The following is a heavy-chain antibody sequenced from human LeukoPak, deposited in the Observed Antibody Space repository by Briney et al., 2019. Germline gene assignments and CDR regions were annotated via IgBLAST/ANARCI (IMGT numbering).Heavy chain of an antibody. CDR2: INPNSGGT. V-gene: IGHV1-2*02. J-gene: IGHJ4*02. Sequence: ASVKVSCKASGYTFTGYYMHWVRQAPGQGLEWMGWINPNSGGTNYAQKFQGRVTMTRDTSISTAYMELSRLRSDDTAVYYCARDPRSLYYDSSGYSDWGQGTLVTVSS. CDR3: ARDPRSLYYDSSGYSD. D-gene: IGHD3-22*01. CDR1: GYTFTGYY.